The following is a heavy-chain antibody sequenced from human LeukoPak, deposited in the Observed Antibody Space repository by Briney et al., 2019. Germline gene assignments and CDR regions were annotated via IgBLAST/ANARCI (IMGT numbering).Heavy chain of an antibody. Sequence: PGESLKLSCEGSRYSFDSYAMTWVRQAPGKGLEWVSSINGGGDITYYAESVKGRFTVSRDNYKNTLFLQMNSLRAEDTAVFYCAKRYGDSTGWFFDFWGQGSLVTVSS. CDR1: RYSFDSYA. J-gene: IGHJ4*02. V-gene: IGHV3-23*01. CDR2: INGGGDIT. D-gene: IGHD6-13*01. CDR3: AKRYGDSTGWFFDF.